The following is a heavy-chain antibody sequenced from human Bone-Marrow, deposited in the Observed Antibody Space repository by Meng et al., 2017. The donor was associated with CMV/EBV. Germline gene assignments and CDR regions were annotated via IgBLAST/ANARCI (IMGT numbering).Heavy chain of an antibody. CDR3: ARGRYNWNYGGGAFDI. CDR2: ISAYNGNT. J-gene: IGHJ3*02. D-gene: IGHD1-7*01. CDR1: GGTFSSYA. V-gene: IGHV1-18*01. Sequence: ASVKVSCKASGGTFSSYAISWVRQAPGQGLEWMGWISAYNGNTNYAQKFQGRVTMTRDTSISTAYMELSRLGSDDTAVYYCARGRYNWNYGGGAFDIWGQGTRVTVSS.